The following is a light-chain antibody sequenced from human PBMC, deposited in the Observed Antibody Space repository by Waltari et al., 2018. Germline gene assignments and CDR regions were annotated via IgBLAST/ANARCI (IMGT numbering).Light chain of an antibody. J-gene: IGKJ1*01. CDR2: GAS. CDR1: QSIGRS. V-gene: IGKV3-20*01. Sequence: EIMLTQSPGTLSLSPGERATLSCRTSQSIGRSLAWYQQKPGQAPRLLIYGASSRATDIPDRFSGSGSGTDFSLTINRLEPEESALYYCQHYVRLPVTFGQGTKVEIK. CDR3: QHYVRLPVT.